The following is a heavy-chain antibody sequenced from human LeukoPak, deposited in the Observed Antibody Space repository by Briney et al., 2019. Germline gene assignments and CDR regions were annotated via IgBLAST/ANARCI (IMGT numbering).Heavy chain of an antibody. CDR3: TRDLLQD. CDR2: IRSKAYGGTT. D-gene: IGHD4-11*01. Sequence: GGSLRLSCTASGFTFGEYAMSWFRQAPGKGLEWVGFIRSKAYGGTTEYAASVKGRFTISRDDSKSIAYLQMNSLKTEDTAVYYCTRDLLQDWGQGTLVTVSS. V-gene: IGHV3-49*03. J-gene: IGHJ4*02. CDR1: GFTFGEYA.